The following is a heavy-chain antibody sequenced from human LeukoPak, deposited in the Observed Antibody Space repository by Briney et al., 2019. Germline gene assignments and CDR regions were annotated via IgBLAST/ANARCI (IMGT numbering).Heavy chain of an antibody. Sequence: GGSLRLSCAASGFIFGDYWMTWVRQAPGKGLDWLAKIKQDGSEEHYVDSVKGRFTISRDNARNSLSVQMNSLRVEDTALYYCARGARGRSSDYSWFDYWGRGTLVTVSS. V-gene: IGHV3-7*01. CDR3: ARGARGRSSDYSWFDY. J-gene: IGHJ4*02. CDR2: IKQDGSEE. CDR1: GFIFGDYW. D-gene: IGHD3-22*01.